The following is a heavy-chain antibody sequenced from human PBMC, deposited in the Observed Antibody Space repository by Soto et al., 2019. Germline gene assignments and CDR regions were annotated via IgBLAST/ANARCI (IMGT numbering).Heavy chain of an antibody. CDR1: GGTFSSYA. CDR2: IIPIFGTA. V-gene: IGHV1-69*12. J-gene: IGHJ6*02. D-gene: IGHD3-10*01. CDR3: ARALWFGERTYYYYGMDV. Sequence: QVQLVQSGAEVKKPGSSVKVSCKASGGTFSSYAISWVRQAPGQGLEWMGGIIPIFGTANYAQKFQGRVTITADESTSTDYMELSSLRSEDTAVYYCARALWFGERTYYYYGMDVWGQGTTVTVSS.